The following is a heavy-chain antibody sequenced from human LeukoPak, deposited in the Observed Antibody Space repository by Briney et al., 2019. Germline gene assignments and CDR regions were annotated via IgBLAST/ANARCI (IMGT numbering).Heavy chain of an antibody. D-gene: IGHD4-17*01. Sequence: GGSLRLSCAASGFTLSSYSMNWVRQAPGRGLEWVSSISRSSSYIYYADSVKGRFTISRDNAENSLCLQMNSLRAEDTAVYYCARDMTTVISKYFQHWGQGTLVTVSS. CDR2: ISRSSSYI. CDR3: ARDMTTVISKYFQH. V-gene: IGHV3-21*01. J-gene: IGHJ1*01. CDR1: GFTLSSYS.